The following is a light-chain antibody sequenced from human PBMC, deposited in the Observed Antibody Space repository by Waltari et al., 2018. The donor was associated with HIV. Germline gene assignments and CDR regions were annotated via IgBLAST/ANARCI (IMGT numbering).Light chain of an antibody. J-gene: IGKJ1*01. Sequence: DIQMTQSPSTLSASVGDRVTITCRASQSISSWLAWYQQKPGTAPKLLIYKASSLESGVPSRFSGSGSGTEFTLTISSLQPDDFATYYCQQHNSYPWTFGQGTKVEIK. CDR2: KAS. CDR3: QQHNSYPWT. V-gene: IGKV1-5*03. CDR1: QSISSW.